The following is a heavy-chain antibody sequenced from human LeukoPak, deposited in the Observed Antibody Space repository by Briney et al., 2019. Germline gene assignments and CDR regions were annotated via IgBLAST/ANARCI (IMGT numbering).Heavy chain of an antibody. J-gene: IGHJ4*02. CDR2: IYPGDSDT. CDR1: GYRFSSYW. V-gene: IGHV5-51*01. Sequence: GQSLKISCKGSGYRFSSYWIGWVRQMPGKGLEWMGIIYPGDSDTRYSPSFQGQVTISADKSVSTAYLQWSSLKASDTAMYYCARTDRTKDPLDYWGQGTLVTVSS. D-gene: IGHD1-7*01. CDR3: ARTDRTKDPLDY.